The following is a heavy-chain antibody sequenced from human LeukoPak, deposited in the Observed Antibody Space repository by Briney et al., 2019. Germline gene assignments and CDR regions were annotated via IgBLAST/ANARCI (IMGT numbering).Heavy chain of an antibody. Sequence: SETLSLTCTVSGGSISSYYWSWIRQPPGKGLEWIGYIYYSGSTNYNPSLKSRVTISVDTSKNQFSLKLSSVTAADTAVYYCARASYYYDSRGYPWAFDIWGQGTMVTVSS. V-gene: IGHV4-59*01. CDR2: IYYSGST. CDR1: GGSISSYY. D-gene: IGHD3-22*01. J-gene: IGHJ3*02. CDR3: ARASYYYDSRGYPWAFDI.